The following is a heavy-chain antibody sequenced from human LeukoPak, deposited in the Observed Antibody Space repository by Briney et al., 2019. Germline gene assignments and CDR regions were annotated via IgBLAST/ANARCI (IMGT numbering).Heavy chain of an antibody. CDR1: GFTFSSYA. CDR2: ISYDGSNK. V-gene: IGHV3-30-3*01. Sequence: GRSLRLSCAASGFTFSSYAMHWVRQAPGKGLEWVAVISYDGSNKYYADSVKGRFTISRDNSKNTLYLQMNSLRAEDTAVYYCASPAGRFQHWGQGTLVTVSS. D-gene: IGHD6-13*01. J-gene: IGHJ1*01. CDR3: ASPAGRFQH.